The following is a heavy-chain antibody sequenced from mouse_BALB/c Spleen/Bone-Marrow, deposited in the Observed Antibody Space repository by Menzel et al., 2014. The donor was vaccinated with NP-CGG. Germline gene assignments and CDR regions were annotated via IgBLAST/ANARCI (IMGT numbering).Heavy chain of an antibody. D-gene: IGHD2-3*01. CDR1: GFTFSDYY. J-gene: IGHJ3*01. CDR2: ISNGGGST. V-gene: IGHV5-12*02. Sequence: EVKLVESGGGLVQPGGSLKLSYATSGFTFSDYYMYWVRQTPEKRLEWVAYISNGGGSTYYPDTVKGRFTISRDNAKNTLYLQMSRLKSEDTAMYYCARPLYDGYYVAYWGQGTLVTVSA. CDR3: ARPLYDGYYVAY.